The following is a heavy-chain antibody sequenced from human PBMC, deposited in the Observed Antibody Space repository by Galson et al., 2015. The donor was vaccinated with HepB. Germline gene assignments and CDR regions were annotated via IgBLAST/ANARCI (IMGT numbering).Heavy chain of an antibody. CDR3: ARGVDAVTGYYGLDYFDY. CDR2: IWYDGSNK. Sequence: SLRLSCAASGFTFSSYGMHWVRQAPGKGLEWVAVIWYDGSNKYYADSVKGRFTISRDNSKNTLYLQMNSLRAEDTAVYYCARGVDAVTGYYGLDYFDYWGQGTLVTVSS. D-gene: IGHD3-9*01. CDR1: GFTFSSYG. V-gene: IGHV3-33*08. J-gene: IGHJ4*02.